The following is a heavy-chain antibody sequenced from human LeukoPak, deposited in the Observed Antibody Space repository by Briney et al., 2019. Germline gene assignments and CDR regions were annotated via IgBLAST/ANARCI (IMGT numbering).Heavy chain of an antibody. CDR3: ARVGGILELYYFDY. CDR1: GFDFSTYS. J-gene: IGHJ4*02. CDR2: ISSSSSNI. Sequence: GGSLRLSCAASGFDFSTYSLDWVRQAPGKGLEWVSYISSSSSNIYHADSVKGRFTISRDNSKNTLYLQMNSLRAEDTAVYYCARVGGILELYYFDYWGQGTLVTVSS. D-gene: IGHD1-7*01. V-gene: IGHV3-48*01.